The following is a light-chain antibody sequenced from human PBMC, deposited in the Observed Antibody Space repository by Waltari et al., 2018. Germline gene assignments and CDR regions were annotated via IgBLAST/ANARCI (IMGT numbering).Light chain of an antibody. V-gene: IGKV4-1*01. CDR2: WAS. Sequence: DIVMTQSPDSLAVSLGEVATSNCKSSQTVLYSSNNKNYLAWYQQKPGQPPKLLIYWASTRESGVPDRFSGSGSGTDFTLTISSLQAEDVAVYSCQQYYSTPLTFGQGTKVEIK. CDR1: QTVLYSSNNKNY. CDR3: QQYYSTPLT. J-gene: IGKJ1*01.